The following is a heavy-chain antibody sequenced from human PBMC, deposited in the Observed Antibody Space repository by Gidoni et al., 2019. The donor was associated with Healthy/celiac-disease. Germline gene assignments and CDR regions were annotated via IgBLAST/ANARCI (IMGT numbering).Heavy chain of an antibody. Sequence: QVQLQESGPGLGKPSQTLSLTCTVPGGSISSGDYYWSWIRQPPGKGLQWIGYIYYSGSTYYHPSLKSRVTISVDTSKNQFSLTLSSVTAADTAVYYCARTSGRALRNWFDPWGQGTLVTVSS. J-gene: IGHJ5*02. CDR2: IYYSGST. D-gene: IGHD1-26*01. CDR3: ARTSGRALRNWFDP. CDR1: GGSISSGDYY. V-gene: IGHV4-30-4*01.